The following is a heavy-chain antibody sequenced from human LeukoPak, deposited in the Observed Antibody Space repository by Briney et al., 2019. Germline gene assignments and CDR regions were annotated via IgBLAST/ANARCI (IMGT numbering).Heavy chain of an antibody. CDR3: ARDSVSKYCSGGTCDTYYFDY. J-gene: IGHJ4*02. CDR1: GGSISSYF. V-gene: IGHV4-4*07. Sequence: PSQTLSLACTFSGGSISSYFWSWIRQPAGKGLEWIGRISSSGSTNYHPSLKSRVTMSVDTSKNQLSLQLSSVTAADTAVYYCARDSVSKYCSGGTCDTYYFDYWGQGTLVTVSS. D-gene: IGHD2-15*01. CDR2: ISSSGST.